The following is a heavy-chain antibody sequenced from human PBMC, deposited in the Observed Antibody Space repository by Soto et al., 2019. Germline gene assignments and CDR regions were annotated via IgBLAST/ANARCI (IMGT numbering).Heavy chain of an antibody. D-gene: IGHD4-4*01. CDR1: GGSISSGGYY. V-gene: IGHV4-31*03. Sequence: SETLSITCTVSGGSISSGGYYWSWIRQHPGKGLEWIGYIYYSGSTYYNPSLKSRVTISVDTSKNQFSLKLSSVTAADTAVYYCARDQGRYSNYEGAWFDPWGQGTLVTVSS. CDR3: ARDQGRYSNYEGAWFDP. J-gene: IGHJ5*02. CDR2: IYYSGST.